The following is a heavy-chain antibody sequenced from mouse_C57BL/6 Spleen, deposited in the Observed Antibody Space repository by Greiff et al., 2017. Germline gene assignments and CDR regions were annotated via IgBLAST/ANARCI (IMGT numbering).Heavy chain of an antibody. CDR2: IDPSDSYT. D-gene: IGHD1-1*01. V-gene: IGHV1-69*01. CDR1: GYTFTSYW. Sequence: QVQLKQPGAELVMPGASVKLSCKASGYTFTSYWMHWVKQRPGQGLEWIGEIDPSDSYTNYNQKFKGKSTLTVDKSSSTAYMQLSSLTSEDSAVYYCARWHYGSRGAMDYWGQGTSVTVSS. CDR3: ARWHYGSRGAMDY. J-gene: IGHJ4*01.